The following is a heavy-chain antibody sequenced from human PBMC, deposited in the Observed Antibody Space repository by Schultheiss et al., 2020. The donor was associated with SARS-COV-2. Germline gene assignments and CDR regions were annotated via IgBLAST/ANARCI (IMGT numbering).Heavy chain of an antibody. CDR1: GFTFSSYA. CDR2: ISWNSGSI. D-gene: IGHD6-13*01. V-gene: IGHV3-9*01. J-gene: IGHJ6*03. Sequence: GGSLRLSCAASGFTFSSYAMSWVRQAPGKGLEWVSGISWNSGSIGYADSVKGRFTISRDNAKNSLYLQMNSLRAEDTALYYCAKDTAAAGFYYMDVWGKGTTVTVS. CDR3: AKDTAAAGFYYMDV.